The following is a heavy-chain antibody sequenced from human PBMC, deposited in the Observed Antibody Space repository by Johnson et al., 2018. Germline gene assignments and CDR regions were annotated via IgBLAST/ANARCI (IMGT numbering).Heavy chain of an antibody. Sequence: QVQLVESGPGLVKPSETLSLICTVSSVSLSLHQWNWIRQPPGKGLEWIGVIYESGGTNYNPSLNSRVTISLGASKNQFSLKLGSVTAADTAVYYCARESFSITAGNDAFDIWGQGTMVTVSS. CDR1: SVSLSLHQ. CDR3: ARESFSITAGNDAFDI. J-gene: IGHJ3*02. CDR2: IYESGGT. D-gene: IGHD6-13*01. V-gene: IGHV4-59*11.